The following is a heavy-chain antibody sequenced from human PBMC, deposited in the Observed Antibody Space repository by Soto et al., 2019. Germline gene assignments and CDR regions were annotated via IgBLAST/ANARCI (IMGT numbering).Heavy chain of an antibody. CDR1: GGSISSSSYY. CDR2: IYYSGST. D-gene: IGHD3-9*01. J-gene: IGHJ5*02. CDR3: ARHSLVGYDILTGYYTPPWWFDP. Sequence: PSETLSLTCTVSGGSISSSSYYWGWIRQPPGKGLEWIGSIYYSGSTYYNPSLKSRVTISVDTSKNQFSLKLSSVTAADTAVYYCARHSLVGYDILTGYYTPPWWFDPWGQGTLVTAPQ. V-gene: IGHV4-39*01.